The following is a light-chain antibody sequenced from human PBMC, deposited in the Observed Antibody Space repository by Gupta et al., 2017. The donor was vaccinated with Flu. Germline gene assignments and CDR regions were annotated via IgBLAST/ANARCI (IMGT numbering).Light chain of an antibody. CDR3: QAWDSSSVV. Sequence: SSELTQPPSVSVSPGQTASITCSGDKLGDKYACWYQQKPAQSPVLVIYKDSNRASGTPERFSGSTSATTATLTMGGTQAVDEDDYYCQAWDSSSVVFGGGTKLTVL. V-gene: IGLV3-1*01. CDR1: KLGDKY. J-gene: IGLJ2*01. CDR2: KDS.